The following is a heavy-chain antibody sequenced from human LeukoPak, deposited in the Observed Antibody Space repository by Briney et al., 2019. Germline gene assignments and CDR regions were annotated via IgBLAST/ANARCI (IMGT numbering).Heavy chain of an antibody. CDR3: ARDPASYRYYYGSGRRYYYGMDV. J-gene: IGHJ6*02. CDR2: IIPILGIA. D-gene: IGHD3-10*01. V-gene: IGHV1-69*04. CDR1: GGTFSSYA. Sequence: SVKVSCKASGGTFSSYAISWVRQAPGQGLEWMGRIIPILGIANYAQKFQGRVTITADKSTSTAYMELSSLRSEDTAAYYCARDPASYRYYYGSGRRYYYGMDVWGQGTTVTVSS.